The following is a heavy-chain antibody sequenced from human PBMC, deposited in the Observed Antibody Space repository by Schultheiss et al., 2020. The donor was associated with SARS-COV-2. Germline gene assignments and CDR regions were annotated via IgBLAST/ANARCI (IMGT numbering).Heavy chain of an antibody. D-gene: IGHD3-22*01. V-gene: IGHV3-7*03. Sequence: GGSLRLSCAASGFTFSGSAMHWVRQAPGKGLEWVANIKQDGSEKYYVDSVKGRFTISRDNAKNSLYLQMNSLKTEDTAVYYCASPLPLAYYYDSSGYFPLDAFDIWGQGTMVTVSS. CDR2: IKQDGSEK. CDR3: ASPLPLAYYYDSSGYFPLDAFDI. J-gene: IGHJ3*02. CDR1: GFTFSGSA.